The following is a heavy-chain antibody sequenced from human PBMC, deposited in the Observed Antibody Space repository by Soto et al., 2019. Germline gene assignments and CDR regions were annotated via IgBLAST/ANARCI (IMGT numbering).Heavy chain of an antibody. Sequence: SETLSLTCTVSGGSISSGGYYWSWIRQHPGKGLEWIGYIYYSGSTYYNPSLKSRVTISVDTSKNQFSLKLSSVTAADTAMYYCVRGNWFDPWGQGTLVTVSS. J-gene: IGHJ5*02. CDR3: VRGNWFDP. V-gene: IGHV4-31*03. CDR2: IYYSGST. CDR1: GGSISSGGYY.